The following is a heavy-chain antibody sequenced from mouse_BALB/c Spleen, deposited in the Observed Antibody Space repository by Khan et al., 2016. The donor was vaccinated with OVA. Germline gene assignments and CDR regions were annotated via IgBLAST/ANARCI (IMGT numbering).Heavy chain of an antibody. CDR1: GFTFSTYG. D-gene: IGHD1-1*01. J-gene: IGHJ3*01. V-gene: IGHV5-6*01. CDR2: VSTGGSYT. CDR3: TRLAYYYDSGGFAY. Sequence: EVQLQESGGDLVKPGGSLKLSCAASGFTFSTYGMSWVRQAPDKRLEWVATVSTGGSYTYYPASVKGRFTISRDNAKNTLYLQMSGLRSEDTAMFYCTRLAYYYDSGGFAYWGQGTLVTVSA.